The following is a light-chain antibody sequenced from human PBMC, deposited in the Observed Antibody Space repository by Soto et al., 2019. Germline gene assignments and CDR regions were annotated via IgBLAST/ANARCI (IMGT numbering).Light chain of an antibody. CDR1: SSDIGRHDY. CDR2: EVI. J-gene: IGLJ2*01. CDR3: SSYAGSNNLV. V-gene: IGLV2-14*01. Sequence: QSALTQPASVSGPPGQSITISCTGSSSDIGRHDYVSWYQHHPGKVPKVIIYEVIHRPSGVSNRFSGSKSGNTASLTVSGLQAEDEADYYCSSYAGSNNLVFGGGTKLTVL.